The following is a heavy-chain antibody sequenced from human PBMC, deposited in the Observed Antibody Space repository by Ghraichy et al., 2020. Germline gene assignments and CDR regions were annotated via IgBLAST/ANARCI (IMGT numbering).Heavy chain of an antibody. D-gene: IGHD6-19*01. CDR1: GGSISSSSYY. CDR2: IYYSGST. J-gene: IGHJ6*02. Sequence: SDTLSRTCTVSGGSISSSSYYWGWIRQPPGKGLEWIGSIYYSGSTYYNPSLKSRVTISVDTSKNQFSLKLSSVTAADTAVYYCVRQVYSSGWYRRGDSRYYYGMDVWGQGTTVTVSS. V-gene: IGHV4-39*01. CDR3: VRQVYSSGWYRRGDSRYYYGMDV.